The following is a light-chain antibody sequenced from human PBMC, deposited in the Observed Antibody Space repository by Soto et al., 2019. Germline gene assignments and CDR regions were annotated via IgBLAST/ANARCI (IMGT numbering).Light chain of an antibody. CDR1: QSILYSSNNKNY. CDR3: QQYNSYSWT. Sequence: IVMTQSQDSLAVSLGERATINCKSSQSILYSSNNKNYLVWYQQKPGQPPKLLIYWASTRESGVPDRFGGSGSGTEFTLTINSLQPDDFATYYCQQYNSYSWTFGQGTKVDIK. J-gene: IGKJ1*01. V-gene: IGKV4-1*01. CDR2: WAS.